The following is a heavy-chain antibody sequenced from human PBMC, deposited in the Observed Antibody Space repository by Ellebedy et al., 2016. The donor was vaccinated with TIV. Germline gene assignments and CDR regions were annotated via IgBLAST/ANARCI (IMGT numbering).Heavy chain of an antibody. V-gene: IGHV3-7*01. CDR3: ARDPDSDAFDI. Sequence: GGSLRLXXAASGFTFSRYWMSWVRQAPGKGLEWVANIKQDGSEKYYVDSVKGRFTISRDNAKNSLYLQMNSLRAEDTAVYYCARDPDSDAFDIWGQGTMVTVSS. J-gene: IGHJ3*02. CDR1: GFTFSRYW. CDR2: IKQDGSEK. D-gene: IGHD1-14*01.